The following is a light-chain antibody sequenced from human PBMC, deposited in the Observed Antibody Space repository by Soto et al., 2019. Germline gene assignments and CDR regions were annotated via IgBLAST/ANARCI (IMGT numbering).Light chain of an antibody. J-gene: IGLJ3*02. CDR1: SSDVGSYNL. V-gene: IGLV2-23*01. CDR3: CSYAGISTFWV. Sequence: QSVLTQPASVSGSPGQSITISCTGTSSDVGSYNLVSWYQQHPGKGPKLMIYEGSKRPSGVSNRFSGSKSGNTASLTISGLQAEDEADYYCCSYAGISTFWVFGGGTKLTVL. CDR2: EGS.